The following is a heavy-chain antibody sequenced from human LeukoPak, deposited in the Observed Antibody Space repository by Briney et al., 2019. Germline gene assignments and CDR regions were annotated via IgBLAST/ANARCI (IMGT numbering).Heavy chain of an antibody. CDR1: GGSISGTPYY. CDR3: ARGHLFLWLGVRDAFDI. V-gene: IGHV4-39*07. J-gene: IGHJ3*02. Sequence: SETLSLTCAISGGSISGTPYYWGWIRQPPGKGLEWIGSIYYSGSTYYNPSLKSRLTISVDTSKNQFSLKLSSVTAADTAVYYCARGHLFLWLGVRDAFDIWGQGTMVTVSS. CDR2: IYYSGST. D-gene: IGHD3-10*01.